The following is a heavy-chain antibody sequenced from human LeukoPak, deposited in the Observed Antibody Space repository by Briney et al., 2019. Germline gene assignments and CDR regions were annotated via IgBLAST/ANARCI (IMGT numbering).Heavy chain of an antibody. CDR1: GFTFSSYA. J-gene: IGHJ4*02. CDR3: ARERYYYDSSGYCDY. D-gene: IGHD3-22*01. V-gene: IGHV3-30-3*01. Sequence: GGSLRLSCAASGFTFSSYAMHWVRQAPGKGLEWVAVISYDGSNKYYADSVKGRFTISRDNAKNSLYLQMNSLRAEDTAVYYCARERYYYDSSGYCDYWGQGTLVTVSS. CDR2: ISYDGSNK.